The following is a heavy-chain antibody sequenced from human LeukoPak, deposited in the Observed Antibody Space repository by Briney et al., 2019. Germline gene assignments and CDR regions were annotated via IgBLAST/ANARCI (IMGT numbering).Heavy chain of an antibody. CDR3: ARGDYYGSGSYGVDY. D-gene: IGHD3-10*01. V-gene: IGHV4-38-2*02. J-gene: IGHJ4*02. CDR1: GYSIRSGSY. CDR2: IYHSGTT. Sequence: SETLSLTCTVSGYSIRSGSYWGWIRQSPRKGLEWIGSIYHSGTTYYNPSLKSRVTISVDTSNNQFSLRLSSVTAADTAVYYCARGDYYGSGSYGVDYWGQGTLVTVSS.